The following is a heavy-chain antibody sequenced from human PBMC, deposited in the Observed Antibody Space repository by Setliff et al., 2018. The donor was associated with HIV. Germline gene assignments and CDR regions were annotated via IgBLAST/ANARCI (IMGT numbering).Heavy chain of an antibody. CDR1: GGSSSSHY. J-gene: IGHJ4*02. CDR2: VHYSGTT. CDR3: ARENGDCSGGAFYFMLDS. D-gene: IGHD2-15*01. Sequence: PSETLSLTCTVSGGSSSSHYWSWIRQPPGQGLEWIGYVHYSGTTNYNPSLKSRVTISVDASNNQFSLELRAMTAADPAVYYCARENGDCSGGAFYFMLDSWGQGTRVTVSS. V-gene: IGHV4-59*11.